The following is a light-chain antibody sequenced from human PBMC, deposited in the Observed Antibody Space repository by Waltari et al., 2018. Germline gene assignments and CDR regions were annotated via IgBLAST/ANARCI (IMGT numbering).Light chain of an antibody. CDR3: QHVDTYPIT. J-gene: IGKJ5*01. CDR1: QGINTY. Sequence: VTITCRASQGINTYLAWYQQKPGKAPKLLIYFASTLQSGVPSTFSGSGSGTDFTLTISSLQPEDSATYYCQHVDTYPITFGQGTRLEIK. V-gene: IGKV1-9*01. CDR2: FAS.